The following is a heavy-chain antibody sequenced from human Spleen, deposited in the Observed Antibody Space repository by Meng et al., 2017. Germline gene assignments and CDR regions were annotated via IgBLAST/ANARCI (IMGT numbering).Heavy chain of an antibody. D-gene: IGHD6-19*01. Sequence: QVQLQASGPGLVRPSEPLSLTCTVSGGSIRNDYWSWSRQSPGKGLEWIGSIGHSGITYYTPSLKSRGTVSIDTSKSQFSLKLTSVTAADTAVYYCVRSSGGVRTGFDPWGQGTLVTVSS. CDR2: IGHSGIT. CDR3: VRSSGGVRTGFDP. V-gene: IGHV4-59*05. CDR1: GGSIRNDY. J-gene: IGHJ5*02.